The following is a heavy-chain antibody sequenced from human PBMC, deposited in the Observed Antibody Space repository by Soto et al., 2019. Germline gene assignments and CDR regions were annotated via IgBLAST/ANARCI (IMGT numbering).Heavy chain of an antibody. V-gene: IGHV3-11*01. CDR2: ISSSGSTI. CDR3: ARSKGAAAAGQDY. Sequence: AGSLGLSCAASGFSFSYYFKSWSREAPEKGLEWVTYISSSGSTIYYADPVKSRFTITRDNAKNSLYLQMNSLRAEDTAVYYCARSKGAAAAGQDYWGQETLVTFS. CDR1: GFSFSYYF. D-gene: IGHD6-13*01. J-gene: IGHJ4*02.